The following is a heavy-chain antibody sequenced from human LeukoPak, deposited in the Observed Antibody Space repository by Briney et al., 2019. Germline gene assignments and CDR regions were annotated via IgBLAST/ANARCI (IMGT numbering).Heavy chain of an antibody. D-gene: IGHD3-22*01. J-gene: IGHJ4*02. Sequence: SETLSLTCAVYGGSFSGYYWSWIRQPPGKGLEWIGEINHSGSTNYNPSLKSRVTMSVDMSKNQFSLKLSSVTAADTALYYCARGRDYDYSGHYFDYWGQGTLVTVSS. CDR3: ARGRDYDYSGHYFDY. V-gene: IGHV4-34*01. CDR2: INHSGST. CDR1: GGSFSGYY.